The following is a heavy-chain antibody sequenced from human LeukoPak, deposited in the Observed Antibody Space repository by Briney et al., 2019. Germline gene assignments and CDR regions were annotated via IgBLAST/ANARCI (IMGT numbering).Heavy chain of an antibody. V-gene: IGHV4-39*01. D-gene: IGHD3-22*01. J-gene: IGHJ4*02. CDR3: ARLRASRGYLYYFDY. CDR1: GGSISSSSYY. CDR2: IYYSGST. Sequence: KSSETLSLTCTVSGGSISSSSYYWGWIRQPPGKGLEWIGSIYYSGSTYYNPSLKSRVTISVDTSKTQFSLKLSSVTAADTAVYYSARLRASRGYLYYFDYWGQGTLVTVSS.